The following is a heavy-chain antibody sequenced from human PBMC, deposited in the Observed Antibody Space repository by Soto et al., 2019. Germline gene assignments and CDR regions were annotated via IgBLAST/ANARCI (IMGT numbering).Heavy chain of an antibody. J-gene: IGHJ4*02. CDR2: ISGSGGST. V-gene: IGHV3-23*01. CDR1: GFTFSSYA. D-gene: IGHD2-2*01. CDR3: AKDSLKYQLVLFYYFDF. Sequence: EVQLLESGGGLVQPGGSLRLSCAASGFTFSSYAMSWVRQAPGKGLEWVSAISGSGGSTYYADSVKGRFTISRDNSKNTLYLQMNSLRAEDTAVYYCAKDSLKYQLVLFYYFDFWGQGTLVTVSS.